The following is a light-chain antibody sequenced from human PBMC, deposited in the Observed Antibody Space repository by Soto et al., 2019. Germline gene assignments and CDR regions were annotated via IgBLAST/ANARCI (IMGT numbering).Light chain of an antibody. CDR3: QQYHNWPPYT. CDR2: GAS. V-gene: IGKV3-15*01. Sequence: EIVMTQSPATLSVSPGERATLSCRASQTVNNYLAWYQQKPGQAPRLLIYGASTRATGIPARFSGSGSGTEFTLTISSLQSEDFAVYYCQQYHNWPPYTFGQGTKLEIK. CDR1: QTVNNY. J-gene: IGKJ2*01.